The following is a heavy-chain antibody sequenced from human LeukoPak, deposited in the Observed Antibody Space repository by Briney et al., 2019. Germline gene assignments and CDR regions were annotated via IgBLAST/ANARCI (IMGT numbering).Heavy chain of an antibody. Sequence: PSETRSLTCTVSGGSISSYYWSWIRQPPGKGLEWIGHIYDSGSTNYNPSLKSRVTISVDTSKNQFSLKLSFVTAADTAVYYCARVPRYYYYMDVWGKGTTVTVSS. CDR1: GGSISSYY. J-gene: IGHJ6*03. CDR2: IYDSGST. CDR3: ARVPRYYYYMDV. V-gene: IGHV4-59*01.